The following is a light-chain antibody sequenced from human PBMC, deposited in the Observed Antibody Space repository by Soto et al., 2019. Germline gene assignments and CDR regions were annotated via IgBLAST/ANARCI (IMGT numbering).Light chain of an antibody. CDR1: SSNVGSYKL. CDR3: CSSGGSPAYV. CDR2: EVN. Sequence: QSALTQPASVSGSPGQSITISCTGTSSNVGSYKLVSWYQQHPGKAPKLMIFEVNKRPSGVSNRFSGSKSGNTAALTISGRKVEEDADYYCCSSGGSPAYVFGAGTKVTVL. J-gene: IGLJ1*01. V-gene: IGLV2-23*02.